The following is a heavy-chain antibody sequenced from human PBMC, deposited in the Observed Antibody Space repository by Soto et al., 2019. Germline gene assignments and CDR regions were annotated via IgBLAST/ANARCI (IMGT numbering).Heavy chain of an antibody. D-gene: IGHD6-13*01. CDR1: GYTFTGYY. V-gene: IGHV1-2*04. CDR2: INPNSGGT. Sequence: QVQLVQSGAEVKKPGASVKVSCKASGYTFTGYYMHWVRQAPGQGLEWMGWINPNSGGTNYAQKFQGWVTMTRDTSXSXXYMELSRLRSDDTAVYYCARGAYSSSWYPHDAFDIWGQGTMVTVSS. CDR3: ARGAYSSSWYPHDAFDI. J-gene: IGHJ3*02.